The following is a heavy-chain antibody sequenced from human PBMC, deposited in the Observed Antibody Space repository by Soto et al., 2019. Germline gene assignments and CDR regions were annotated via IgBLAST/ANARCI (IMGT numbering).Heavy chain of an antibody. D-gene: IGHD2-21*01. CDR3: TRDRPEQDVVPVPRQHFDS. CDR1: GGTFNSHT. CDR2: VVPLLGIE. Sequence: QVQLVQSGAKVKRPGSSVKVSCKASGGTFNSHTINWVRQAPGQGLEWVGRVVPLLGIESHPQKFKDRLTITADTSTGSFFMELSNLRSEDTAVYYCTRDRPEQDVVPVPRQHFDSWGRGTLLTVSS. V-gene: IGHV1-69*08. J-gene: IGHJ4*02.